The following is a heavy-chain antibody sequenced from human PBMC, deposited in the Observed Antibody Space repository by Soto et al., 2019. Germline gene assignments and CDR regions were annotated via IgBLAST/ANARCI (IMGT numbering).Heavy chain of an antibody. CDR2: ISSRSDI. D-gene: IGHD2-2*02. CDR3: AREYTAWPLDYGLDV. J-gene: IGHJ6*02. V-gene: IGHV3-21*01. CDR1: GFTFRTYS. Sequence: GGSLRLSCVGSGFTFRTYSINWVRQAPGKGLEWVSSISSRSDIYYADSVKGRLTISRDNAKNSVSLQMNSLRAEDTAVYYCAREYTAWPLDYGLDVWGQGTTVTVSS.